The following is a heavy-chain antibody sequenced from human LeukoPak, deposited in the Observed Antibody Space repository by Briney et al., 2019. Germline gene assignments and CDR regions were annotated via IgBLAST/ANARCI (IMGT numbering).Heavy chain of an antibody. V-gene: IGHV3-7*01. D-gene: IGHD3-22*01. Sequence: GGSLRLSCAASGFTFSGHWMTWVRQAPGKGLQWVASIRQDGSVKYYVDSVQGRFIISRDNAMNSLYLQMNSLRAEDTAVYYCARWSHDSFGYCWISSWGQGTLVTVSS. J-gene: IGHJ5*02. CDR1: GFTFSGHW. CDR3: ARWSHDSFGYCWISS. CDR2: IRQDGSVK.